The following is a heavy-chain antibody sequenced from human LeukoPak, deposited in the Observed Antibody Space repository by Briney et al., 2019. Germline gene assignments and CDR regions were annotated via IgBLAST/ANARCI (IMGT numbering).Heavy chain of an antibody. Sequence: GGSLRLSCAASGFSFSGYNMNWVRQAPGKGLEWVSYISGSSSTIYYADSVKGRFTISRDNAKNSLYLQMNSPRAEDTAVYYCARPYGGYSYGFFDYWGQGTLVTVSS. CDR1: GFSFSGYN. D-gene: IGHD5-18*01. J-gene: IGHJ4*02. CDR2: ISGSSSTI. CDR3: ARPYGGYSYGFFDY. V-gene: IGHV3-48*01.